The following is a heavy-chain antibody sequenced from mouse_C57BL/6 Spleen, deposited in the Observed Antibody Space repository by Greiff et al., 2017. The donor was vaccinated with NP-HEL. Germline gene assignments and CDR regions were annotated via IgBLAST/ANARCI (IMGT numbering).Heavy chain of an antibody. J-gene: IGHJ1*03. D-gene: IGHD1-1*01. CDR3: AREILRSVAGNWYFGV. CDR1: GYTFTSYG. V-gene: IGHV1-81*01. CDR2: IYPRSGNT. Sequence: QVQLQQSGAELARPGASVKLSCKASGYTFTSYGISWVKQRTGQGLEWIGEIYPRSGNTYYNEKFKGKATLTADKSSSTAYMELRSLTSEDSAVYFCAREILRSVAGNWYFGVRGTGTTVTVSS.